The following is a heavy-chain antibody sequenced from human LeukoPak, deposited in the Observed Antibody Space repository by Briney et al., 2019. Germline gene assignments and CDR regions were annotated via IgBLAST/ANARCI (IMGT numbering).Heavy chain of an antibody. CDR3: ARQYSSSSFWDWFDP. CDR1: GGSISNYY. D-gene: IGHD6-13*01. Sequence: SETLSLTCTVSGGSISNYYWSWVRHPPGKGLEWIGYIYYSGSTNYNPSLKSRVTISVDTSKNQFSLKLSSVTAADTAVYYCARQYSSSSFWDWFDPWGQGSLVTVSS. V-gene: IGHV4-59*08. CDR2: IYYSGST. J-gene: IGHJ5*02.